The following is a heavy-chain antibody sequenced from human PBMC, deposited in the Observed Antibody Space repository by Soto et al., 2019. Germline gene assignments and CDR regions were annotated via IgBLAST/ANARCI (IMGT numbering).Heavy chain of an antibody. CDR3: AKSIAGGPMDV. CDR2: ISPRDYDT. J-gene: IGHJ6*02. Sequence: PGEAQKSSCKRPGYSYSKHWSNSVRLVTGKGLEWMGIISPRDYDTRYSPSLQGQVIISVDKSTNTACLQWTRLTASDTSIHYCAKSIAGGPMDVCGQGTTVTVSS. V-gene: IGHV5-51*01. D-gene: IGHD6-13*01. CDR1: GYSYSKHW.